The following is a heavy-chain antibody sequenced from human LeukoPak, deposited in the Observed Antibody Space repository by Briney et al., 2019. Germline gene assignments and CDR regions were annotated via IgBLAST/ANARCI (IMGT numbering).Heavy chain of an antibody. CDR3: ARASGDYYDSSGFN. CDR1: GYSISSGYY. CDR2: IYHSGST. D-gene: IGHD3-22*01. V-gene: IGHV4-38-2*02. J-gene: IGHJ4*02. Sequence: SETLSLTCTVSGYSISSGYYWGWIRQPPGKGLEWIGSIYHSGSTYYNPSLKSRVTISVDTSKNQFSLKLSSVTAADTAVYYCARASGDYYDSSGFNWGQGTLVTVSS.